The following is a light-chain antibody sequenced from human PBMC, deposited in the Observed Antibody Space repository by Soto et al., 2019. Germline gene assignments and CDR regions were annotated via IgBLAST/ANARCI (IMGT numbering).Light chain of an antibody. J-gene: IGLJ1*01. CDR2: QGS. CDR1: KLGDKY. V-gene: IGLV3-1*01. CDR3: QARDSSTDYV. Sequence: SYELTQPPSVSVSPGQTASITCSGDKLGDKYACWYQQKPGQSPVLVIYQGSKRPSGIPERFSGSNSGNTATLTISGTQAMDEADYYCQARDSSTDYVFGTGTKVTVL.